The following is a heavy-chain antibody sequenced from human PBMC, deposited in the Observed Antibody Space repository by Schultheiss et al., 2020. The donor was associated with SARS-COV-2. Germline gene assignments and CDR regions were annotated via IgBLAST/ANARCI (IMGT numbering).Heavy chain of an antibody. CDR2: IKQDGSEK. CDR3: ARDLYESNGWSPLL. CDR1: GFTFSSYW. J-gene: IGHJ4*02. D-gene: IGHD6-19*01. Sequence: GGSLRLSCVASGFTFSSYWMSWVRQAPGKGLEWVANIKQDGSEKNYVDSVRGRFTVSRDNAKNSLYLQMNSLRAEDTAVYYCARDLYESNGWSPLLWGQGTLVTVSS. V-gene: IGHV3-7*01.